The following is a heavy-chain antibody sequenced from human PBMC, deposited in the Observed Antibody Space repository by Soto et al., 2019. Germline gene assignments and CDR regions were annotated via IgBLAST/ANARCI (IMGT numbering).Heavy chain of an antibody. V-gene: IGHV1-18*01. J-gene: IGHJ4*02. Sequence: ASVKVSCKASAGTFSSYTVSWVRQAPGQGLEWMGWISPINGITNYAQRFQGRVTMTTVTSTSTAYMELRSLRSDDTAVYYCARVPDIVLVPAAPAYFDYWGQGTLVTVSS. CDR1: AGTFSSYT. CDR3: ARVPDIVLVPAAPAYFDY. D-gene: IGHD2-2*01. CDR2: ISPINGIT.